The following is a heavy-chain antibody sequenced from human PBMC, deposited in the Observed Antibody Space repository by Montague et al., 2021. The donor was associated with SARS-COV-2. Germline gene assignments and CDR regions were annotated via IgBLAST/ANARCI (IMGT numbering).Heavy chain of an antibody. CDR3: ARGAPGY. CDR2: INHGGST. Sequence: SETLSLTCAVYGGSFSDYHWTWIRQSPGGGLEWIGKINHGGSTKYNPSLKSRVTISIDTSKNQFSLKLTSVTAADTAVYYCARGAPGYWGQGTLVTLSS. CDR1: GGSFSDYH. V-gene: IGHV4-34*01. D-gene: IGHD1-1*01. J-gene: IGHJ4*02.